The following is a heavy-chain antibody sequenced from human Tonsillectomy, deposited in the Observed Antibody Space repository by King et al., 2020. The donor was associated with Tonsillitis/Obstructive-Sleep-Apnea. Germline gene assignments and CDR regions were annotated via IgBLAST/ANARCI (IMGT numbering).Heavy chain of an antibody. V-gene: IGHV1-46*01. CDR3: ARDDVVGRYIDS. Sequence: VQLVDSGAEVKTPGASVKVSCKASGYSFTRYYIHWVRQDRGHGLEWMGIINPSSGVTTYAQKFQGRVTMTTDTSASTVYLDLSSLRSEDTAVYYCARDDVVGRYIDSWGQGTLVTVSS. J-gene: IGHJ4*02. D-gene: IGHD1-14*01. CDR1: GYSFTRYY. CDR2: INPSSGVT.